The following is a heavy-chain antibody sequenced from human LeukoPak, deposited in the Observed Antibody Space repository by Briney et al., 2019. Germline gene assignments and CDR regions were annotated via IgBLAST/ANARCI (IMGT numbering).Heavy chain of an antibody. Sequence: PGGSLKLSCAASGFTFDDYDISWVRQAPGKGLEWVSVINWNGGSTGYADSVKGRLTISRDNANNSLYLQMNSLRAEDTALYYCAKGSKVVVFTRDHYMDVWGKGTTVTISS. D-gene: IGHD3-22*01. V-gene: IGHV3-20*04. CDR2: INWNGGST. J-gene: IGHJ6*03. CDR3: AKGSKVVVFTRDHYMDV. CDR1: GFTFDDYD.